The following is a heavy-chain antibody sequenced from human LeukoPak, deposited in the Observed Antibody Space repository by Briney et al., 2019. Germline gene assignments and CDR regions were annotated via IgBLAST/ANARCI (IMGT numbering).Heavy chain of an antibody. Sequence: GGSLRLSCAASGFSFSTYWMHWVRQAPGKGLVWVSRINTDGSSISYADSVKGRFIISRDNAKSTLHLQLDSLRVEDTAIYYCVRGYSGAYRIDYWGQGTLVTVSS. CDR3: VRGYSGAYRIDY. CDR2: INTDGSSI. D-gene: IGHD5-12*01. V-gene: IGHV3-74*01. J-gene: IGHJ4*02. CDR1: GFSFSTYW.